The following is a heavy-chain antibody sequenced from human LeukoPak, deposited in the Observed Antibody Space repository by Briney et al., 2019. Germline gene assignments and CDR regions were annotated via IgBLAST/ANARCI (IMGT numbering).Heavy chain of an antibody. CDR1: GYTFTSYY. D-gene: IGHD2-15*01. CDR3: ARRCSGGSCYGYYGMDV. V-gene: IGHV1-18*04. J-gene: IGHJ6*02. CDR2: ISAYNGNT. Sequence: GASVKVSCKASGYTFTSYYIHWVRQAPGQGLEWMGWISAYNGNTNYAQKLQGRVTMTTDTSTSTAYMELRSLRSDDTAVYYCARRCSGGSCYGYYGMDVWGQGTTVTVSS.